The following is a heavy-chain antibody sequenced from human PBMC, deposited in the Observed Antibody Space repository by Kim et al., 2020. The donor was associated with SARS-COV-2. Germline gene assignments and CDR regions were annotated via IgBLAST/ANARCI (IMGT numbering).Heavy chain of an antibody. CDR1: GYTFTSYG. CDR2: ISAYNGNT. V-gene: IGHV1-18*01. CDR3: ARDGRYYDYVWGSYPKGDY. D-gene: IGHD3-16*02. J-gene: IGHJ4*02. Sequence: ASVKVSCKASGYTFTSYGISWVRQAPGQGLEWMGWISAYNGNTNYAQKLQGRVTMTTDTSTSTAYMELRSLRSDDTAVYYCARDGRYYDYVWGSYPKGDYWGQGTLVTVSS.